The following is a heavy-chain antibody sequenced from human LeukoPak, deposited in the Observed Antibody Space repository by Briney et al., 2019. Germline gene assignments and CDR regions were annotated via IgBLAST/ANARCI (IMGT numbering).Heavy chain of an antibody. Sequence: GGSLRLSCTASGFTFGDYAMSWVRQAPGKGLEWVGFIRSKAYGGTTEYAASVKGRFTISRDDSKSIAYLQMNSVKTEDTAIYYCVASIINPSNYWGQGTLVTVSS. D-gene: IGHD3-10*01. V-gene: IGHV3-49*04. J-gene: IGHJ4*02. CDR2: IRSKAYGGTT. CDR1: GFTFGDYA. CDR3: VASIINPSNY.